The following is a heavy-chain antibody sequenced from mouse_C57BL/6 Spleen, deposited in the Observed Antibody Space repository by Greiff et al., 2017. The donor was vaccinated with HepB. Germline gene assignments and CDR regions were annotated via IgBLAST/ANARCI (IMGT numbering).Heavy chain of an antibody. CDR1: GFNIKDDY. CDR2: IDPENGDT. V-gene: IGHV14-4*01. Sequence: VQLQQSGAELVRPGASVKLSCTASGFNIKDDYMHWVKQRPEQGLEWIGWIDPENGDTEYASKFQGKATITAATSSNTAYLQLSSLTSEDTAVYYCTTLNDGVAYWGQGTLVTVSA. D-gene: IGHD2-12*01. J-gene: IGHJ3*01. CDR3: TTLNDGVAY.